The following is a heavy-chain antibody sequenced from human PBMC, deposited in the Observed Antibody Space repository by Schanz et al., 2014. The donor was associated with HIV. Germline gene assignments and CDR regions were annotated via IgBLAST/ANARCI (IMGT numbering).Heavy chain of an antibody. CDR1: GGSIGNYY. D-gene: IGHD4-17*01. CDR3: ARQIANRRVNGDYWFDS. CDR2: IGSS. J-gene: IGHJ5*01. Sequence: QVQLQESGPGLVKPSETLSLTCSVSGGSIGNYYWSWVRQPAGKGLEWIGRIGSSDYNPSLKSRVSMSVDTAKNQISLEMKSVTAADTAVYFCARQIANRRVNGDYWFDSWGQGTLVTVSS. V-gene: IGHV4-4*07.